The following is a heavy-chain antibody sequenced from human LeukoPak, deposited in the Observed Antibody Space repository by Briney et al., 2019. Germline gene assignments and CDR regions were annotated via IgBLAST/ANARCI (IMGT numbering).Heavy chain of an antibody. CDR1: GFTFSSYG. CDR3: ASGGFHCSSTTCPPD. D-gene: IGHD2-2*01. J-gene: IGHJ4*02. V-gene: IGHV3-30*02. CDR2: IRYDGSNK. Sequence: GGSLRLSCAASGFTFSSYGMHWVRQAPGKGLEWVAFIRYDGSNKYYADSVKGRFTISRDNSRNSLYLQMNSLRAEDTAVYYCASGGFHCSSTTCPPDWGQGTLVTVSS.